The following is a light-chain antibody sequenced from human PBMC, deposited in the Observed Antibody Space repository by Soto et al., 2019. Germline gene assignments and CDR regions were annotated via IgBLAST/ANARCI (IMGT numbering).Light chain of an antibody. CDR1: DTDIGRHNY. J-gene: IGLJ2*01. CDR3: ASYRSIFNLV. Sequence: QSVLTQPASVSGSPGQSVTISCTGTDTDIGRHNYVSWYQQYPDKAPILIIFEVSNRPSGVSDRYSGSKSSNTASLTISDLQPEDEAEYHCASYRSIFNLVFGGGTQLTVL. CDR2: EVS. V-gene: IGLV2-14*01.